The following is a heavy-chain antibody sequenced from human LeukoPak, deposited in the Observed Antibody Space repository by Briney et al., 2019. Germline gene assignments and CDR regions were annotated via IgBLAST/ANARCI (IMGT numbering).Heavy chain of an antibody. CDR1: GGSISSGSYY. J-gene: IGHJ6*03. CDR3: ARVSEGYCSSTSCYTNYYYYYYMDV. V-gene: IGHV4-61*02. Sequence: PSQTLSLTCTVSGGSISSGSYYWSWIRQPAGKGLEWIGRIYTSGSTYYNPSLKSRVTISVDTSKNQFSLKLSSVTAADTAVYYCARVSEGYCSSTSCYTNYYYYYYMDVWGKGTTVTVSS. CDR2: IYTSGST. D-gene: IGHD2-2*01.